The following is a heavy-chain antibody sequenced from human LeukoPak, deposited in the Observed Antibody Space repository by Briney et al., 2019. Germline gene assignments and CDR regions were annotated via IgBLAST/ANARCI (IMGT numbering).Heavy chain of an antibody. CDR2: INPSGDST. J-gene: IGHJ3*02. CDR1: GDTFTSYY. D-gene: IGHD3-22*01. Sequence: ASVKVPCKASGDTFTSYYMHWVRQAPGQGLEWMGIINPSGDSTSSAQTFQGRVTMTRDMSTSTVYMALSSLRTEDTAVYYCARGRHSYESSDYYYEGDAFDIWGQGTMVTVSS. CDR3: ARGRHSYESSDYYYEGDAFDI. V-gene: IGHV1-46*01.